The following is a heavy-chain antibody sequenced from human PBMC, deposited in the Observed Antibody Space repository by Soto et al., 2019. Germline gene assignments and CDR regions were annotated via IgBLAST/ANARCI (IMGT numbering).Heavy chain of an antibody. V-gene: IGHV1-8*01. J-gene: IGHJ6*02. CDR2: MNPNSANT. CDR1: GYTFTSYD. Sequence: QVQLVQSGAEVKKPGASVKVSCKASGYTFTSYDINWVRQATGQGLEWMGWMNPNSANTDYAQKYQGRVTKTRNTSISTAYMELSSLRSEDTAVYYCARDQANYGMDVWGQGTTVTVSS. CDR3: ARDQANYGMDV.